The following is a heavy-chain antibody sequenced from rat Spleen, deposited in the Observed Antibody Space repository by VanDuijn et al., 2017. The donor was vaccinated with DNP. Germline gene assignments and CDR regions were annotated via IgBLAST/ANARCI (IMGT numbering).Heavy chain of an antibody. CDR1: GFTFNTYW. V-gene: IGHV5-58*01. J-gene: IGHJ2*01. D-gene: IGHD1-11*01. Sequence: EVQLVETGGGLVQPGRSLKLSCVASGFTFNTYWIYWIRQAPGKGLEWIASITTDGDDAYYPDSVKGRFTISRDNAKSTLYLQMDSLRSEDTATYYCAKAGGYSPWYFDYWGQGVMVTVSS. CDR3: AKAGGYSPWYFDY. CDR2: ITTDGDDA.